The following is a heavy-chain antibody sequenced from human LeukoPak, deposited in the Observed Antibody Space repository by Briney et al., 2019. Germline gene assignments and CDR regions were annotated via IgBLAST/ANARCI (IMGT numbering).Heavy chain of an antibody. V-gene: IGHV1-18*01. CDR3: ARVVVVPAAIPGDYYYYGMDV. D-gene: IGHD2-2*02. J-gene: IGHJ6*02. CDR2: ISAYNGNT. Sequence: ASVKVSCKASAYTFTTYGITWVRQAPGLGLEWMGWISAYNGNTNYAQKLQGRVTMTTDTSTSTAYMELRSLRSDDTAVYYCARVVVVPAAIPGDYYYYGMDVWGQGTTVTVSS. CDR1: AYTFTTYG.